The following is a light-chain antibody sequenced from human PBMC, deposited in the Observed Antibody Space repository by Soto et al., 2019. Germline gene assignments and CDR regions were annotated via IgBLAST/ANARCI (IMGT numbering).Light chain of an antibody. Sequence: EIVLTQSPGTLSLSPGERATLSCRASQSFRSSYLAWYQQKPGQAPRLLIYGASSRATGIPDRFSGSGSGKYFPLTISILEPEDFAVYYCQEYGSSRTFGQGTKVEIK. CDR3: QEYGSSRT. V-gene: IGKV3-20*01. J-gene: IGKJ1*01. CDR1: QSFRSSY. CDR2: GAS.